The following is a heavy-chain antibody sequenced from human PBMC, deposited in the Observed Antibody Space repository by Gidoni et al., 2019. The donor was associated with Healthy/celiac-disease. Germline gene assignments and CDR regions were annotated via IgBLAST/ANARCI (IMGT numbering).Heavy chain of an antibody. CDR3: ARGVPYGSGSASSDY. CDR1: GCSISSGGYY. V-gene: IGHV4-31*03. Sequence: QVQLQESGPGLVKPSQTLSLTCTVPGCSISSGGYYWSWLRQHPGKGLEWIGYIYYSGSTYYNPSLKSRVTISVDTSKNQFSLKLSSVTAADTAVYYCARGVPYGSGSASSDYWGQGTLVTVSS. J-gene: IGHJ4*02. D-gene: IGHD3-10*01. CDR2: IYYSGST.